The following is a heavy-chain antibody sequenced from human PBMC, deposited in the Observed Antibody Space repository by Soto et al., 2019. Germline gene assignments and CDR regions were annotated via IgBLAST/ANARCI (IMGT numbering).Heavy chain of an antibody. CDR1: GYTFTTYT. V-gene: IGHV1-3*01. J-gene: IGHJ5*02. CDR2: INPVNGNT. CDR3: ARGIATGQLDP. Sequence: ASVKVSCKASGYTFTTYTMNWVRQAPGQRLEWMGWINPVNGNTKSSQKFQDRVIITRDTSASTAYMELRNLRSEDTAVYYCARGIATGQLDPWGQGXLVTVYS. D-gene: IGHD6-13*01.